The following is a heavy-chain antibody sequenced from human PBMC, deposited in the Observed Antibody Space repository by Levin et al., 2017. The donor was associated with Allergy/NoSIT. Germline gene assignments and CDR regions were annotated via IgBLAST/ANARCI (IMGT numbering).Heavy chain of an antibody. CDR1: GFIFSSYA. D-gene: IGHD2-15*01. Sequence: PGGSLRLSCAASGFIFSSYAMSWVRQAPGKGLEWVSAISGSGGSTYYADSVKGRFTISRDNSKNTLYLQMNSLRAEDTAVYYCAKRYCSGGSCYGHGGFFQHWGQGTLVTVSS. V-gene: IGHV3-23*01. CDR3: AKRYCSGGSCYGHGGFFQH. J-gene: IGHJ1*01. CDR2: ISGSGGST.